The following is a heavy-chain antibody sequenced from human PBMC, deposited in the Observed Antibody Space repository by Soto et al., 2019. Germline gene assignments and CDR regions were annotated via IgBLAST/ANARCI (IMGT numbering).Heavy chain of an antibody. CDR2: IIPIFGTA. CDR1: GGTFSSYA. CDR3: ARAAQIVTADTTLIQYYFYRDV. D-gene: IGHD2-2*01. Sequence: ASVKVSCKASGGTFSSYAISWVRQAPGQGLEWMGGIIPIFGTANYAQKFQGRVTITADESTSTAYMELSSLRSEDTAVFHCARAAQIVTADTTLIQYYFYRDVGQRDHGHRLL. J-gene: IGHJ6*03. V-gene: IGHV1-69*13.